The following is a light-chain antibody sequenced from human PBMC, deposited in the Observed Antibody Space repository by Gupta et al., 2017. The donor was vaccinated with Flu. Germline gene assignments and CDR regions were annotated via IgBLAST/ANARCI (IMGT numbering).Light chain of an antibody. CDR2: GNS. CDR3: AAWDDSLNGHYV. CDR1: SSNIGSNN. J-gene: IGLJ1*01. V-gene: IGLV1-44*01. Sequence: QSVLAQPPSASATPGQRVTIPCSGSSSNIGSNNVNWYQQVPGTAPKLLIYGNSQRPSGVPDRFSGSKSGTSASLAISGLQSEDEADYYCAAWDDSLNGHYVFGTGTKVT.